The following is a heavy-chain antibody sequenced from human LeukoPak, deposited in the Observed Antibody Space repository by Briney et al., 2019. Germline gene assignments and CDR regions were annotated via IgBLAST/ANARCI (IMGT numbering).Heavy chain of an antibody. V-gene: IGHV3-21*04. CDR1: GLTFSSFT. CDR2: ISPTSSYI. J-gene: IGHJ4*02. D-gene: IGHD4-17*01. CDR3: AKSYGDYRWYFDY. Sequence: GGSLRLSCAASGLTFSSFTMVWVRQAPGKGLEWVSSISPTSSYIYYADSLKGRFTISRDNAKNSLYLQMNSLRAEDTAVYYCAKSYGDYRWYFDYWGQGTLVTVSS.